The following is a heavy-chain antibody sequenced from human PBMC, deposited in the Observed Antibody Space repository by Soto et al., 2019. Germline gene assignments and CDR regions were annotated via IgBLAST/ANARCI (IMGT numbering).Heavy chain of an antibody. J-gene: IGHJ6*02. CDR3: ARGRGRRSPTHYYGMDV. CDR2: MNPNSGNT. CDR1: GYTFTSYD. Sequence: QVQLVQSGAEVKKPGASVKVSCKASGYTFTSYDINWVRQATGQGLEWMGWMNPNSGNTGYAQKFQGRVTMTRNTSISTAYMERSSLRSEDTAVYYCARGRGRRSPTHYYGMDVWGQGTTVTVSS. V-gene: IGHV1-8*01. D-gene: IGHD4-17*01.